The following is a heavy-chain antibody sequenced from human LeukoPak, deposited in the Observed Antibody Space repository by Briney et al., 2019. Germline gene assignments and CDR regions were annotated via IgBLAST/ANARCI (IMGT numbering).Heavy chain of an antibody. D-gene: IGHD2-2*01. V-gene: IGHV3-33*01. CDR1: GFTFSSNG. CDR2: ICYDGSNK. Sequence: GGPLRLSCAASGFTFSSNGMHGVGQAPGKRLEGVAVICYDGSNKYYADSVKGRFTISRDNSKNTLYLQMNSLRAEDTAVYYCARDGWYCSSTSCPRGYYGMDVWGQGTTVTVSS. CDR3: ARDGWYCSSTSCPRGYYGMDV. J-gene: IGHJ6*02.